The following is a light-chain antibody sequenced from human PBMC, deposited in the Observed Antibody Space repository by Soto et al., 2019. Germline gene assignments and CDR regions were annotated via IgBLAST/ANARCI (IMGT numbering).Light chain of an antibody. V-gene: IGLV1-40*01. CDR2: DTS. Sequence: QSVLTQPPSVSGAPGQSVTISCTGSGSNIGAGYEVHWYQQLPGVAPKLLIFDTSNRPSGVPGRFSGSKSGASASLAITGLLPEDEADFFCQSFDTNRTAVVFGGGTKLTVL. J-gene: IGLJ2*01. CDR3: QSFDTNRTAVV. CDR1: GSNIGAGYE.